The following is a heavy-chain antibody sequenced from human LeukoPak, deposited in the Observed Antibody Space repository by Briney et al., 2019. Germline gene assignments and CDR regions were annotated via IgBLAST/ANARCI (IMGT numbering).Heavy chain of an antibody. V-gene: IGHV4-31*03. CDR2: IYYSGST. Sequence: PSQTLSLTCTVSRGSIISGIYYWSSIRQHPGKGLEWIGFIYYSGSTYYNPSLKSRVTFSVDTSKNQFSLKLSSVNAADTAVYYCARAVYDYIWGSYRFDYWGQGTLVTVSS. J-gene: IGHJ4*02. CDR1: RGSIISGIYY. CDR3: ARAVYDYIWGSYRFDY. D-gene: IGHD3-16*02.